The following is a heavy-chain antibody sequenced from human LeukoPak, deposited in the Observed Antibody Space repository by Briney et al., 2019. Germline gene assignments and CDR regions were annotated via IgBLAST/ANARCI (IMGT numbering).Heavy chain of an antibody. CDR3: GNKGEGSGGGGAFDI. V-gene: IGHV3-21*04. J-gene: IGHJ3*02. Sequence: GGSLRLSCAASGFTFSSYSMNWVRQAPGKGLEWVSSISSSSSYIYYADSVKGRFTISRDNSKNTLYLQMNSLRAEDTAVYYCGNKGEGSGGGGAFDIWGQGTMVTVSS. D-gene: IGHD3-10*01. CDR1: GFTFSSYS. CDR2: ISSSSSYI.